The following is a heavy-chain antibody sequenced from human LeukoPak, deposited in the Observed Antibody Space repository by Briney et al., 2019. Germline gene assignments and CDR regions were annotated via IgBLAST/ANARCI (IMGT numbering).Heavy chain of an antibody. V-gene: IGHV3-23*01. D-gene: IGHD2/OR15-2a*01. CDR2: INGSGGST. Sequence: GGSLRLSCAASGFTFSSYSMSWVRQAPGKGLEWVSAINGSGGSTYYAYSVRRLVTISRDNSKNTLYLQMNSPTAETPAVYYTTKSQDWGQGTLVTVSS. CDR1: GFTFSSYS. J-gene: IGHJ4*02. CDR3: TKSQD.